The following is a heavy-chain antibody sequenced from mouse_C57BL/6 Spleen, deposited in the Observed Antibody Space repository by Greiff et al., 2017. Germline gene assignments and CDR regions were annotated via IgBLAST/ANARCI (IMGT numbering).Heavy chain of an antibody. Sequence: QVLLQQPGAELVKPGASVKLSCTASGYTFTSYWMQWVNQRPGQGLEWIGEIDPSDSYSNYPQKFKGKTTLTVVTSSRTSYMQLSSLSSEAAAVYYCARSGGYWYFDVWGTGTTVTVSS. V-gene: IGHV1-50*01. CDR1: GYTFTSYW. J-gene: IGHJ1*03. CDR2: IDPSDSYS. CDR3: ARSGGYWYFDV. D-gene: IGHD3-1*01.